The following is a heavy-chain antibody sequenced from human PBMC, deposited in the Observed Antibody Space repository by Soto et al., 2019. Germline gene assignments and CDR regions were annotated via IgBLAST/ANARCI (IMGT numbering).Heavy chain of an antibody. CDR1: GYTFTSYG. J-gene: IGHJ4*02. V-gene: IGHV1-18*01. D-gene: IGHD3-3*01. Sequence: ASVKVSFKASGYTFTSYGISWVRQAPGQGLEWMGWISAYNGNTNYAQKLQGRVTVTTDTSTSTAYMELRSLRSDDTAVYYCARTTDDFWSGSLDYWGQGTLVTVSS. CDR2: ISAYNGNT. CDR3: ARTTDDFWSGSLDY.